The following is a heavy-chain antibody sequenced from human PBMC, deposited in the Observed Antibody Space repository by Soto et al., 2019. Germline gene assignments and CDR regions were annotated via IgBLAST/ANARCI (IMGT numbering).Heavy chain of an antibody. CDR1: GFTFSSYW. D-gene: IGHD3-16*01. V-gene: IGHV3-7*01. Sequence: EVQLVESWGGLVQPGGSLRLSCAASGFTFSSYWMSWVRQAPGKGLEWVANIKQDGSEKYYVDSVKGRFTISRDNAKNSLYLQMNSLRAEDTAVYYCARREDNYDYIWGSPVGYFDYWGQGTLVTVSS. CDR2: IKQDGSEK. J-gene: IGHJ4*02. CDR3: ARREDNYDYIWGSPVGYFDY.